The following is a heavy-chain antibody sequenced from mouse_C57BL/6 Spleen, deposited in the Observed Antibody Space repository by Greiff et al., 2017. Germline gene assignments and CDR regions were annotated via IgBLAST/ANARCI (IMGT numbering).Heavy chain of an antibody. CDR2: IYPGDGDT. V-gene: IGHV1-80*01. J-gene: IGHJ4*01. Sequence: VKLMESGAELVKPGASVKISCKASGYAFSSYWMNWVKQRPGKGLEWIGQIYPGDGDTNYNGKFKGKATLTADKSSSTAYMQLSSLTSEDSAVYFCARGGYYGSFYAMDYWGQGTSVTVSS. CDR3: ARGGYYGSFYAMDY. D-gene: IGHD1-1*01. CDR1: GYAFSSYW.